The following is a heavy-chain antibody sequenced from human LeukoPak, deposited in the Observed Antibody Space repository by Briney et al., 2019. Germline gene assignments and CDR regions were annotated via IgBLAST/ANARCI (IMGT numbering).Heavy chain of an antibody. CDR2: ISNYGGST. D-gene: IGHD2-15*01. CDR1: GFTFSTYA. CDR3: ARDTRYCSGGGCYVGYYFDY. Sequence: PGGSLRLSCSASGFTFSTYAMHWVRQAPGKGLEYVSAISNYGGSTYYADSVKGRFTISRDNAKNSLFLQMNSLRAEDTAVYYCARDTRYCSGGGCYVGYYFDYWGQGTLVTVSS. V-gene: IGHV3-64*04. J-gene: IGHJ4*02.